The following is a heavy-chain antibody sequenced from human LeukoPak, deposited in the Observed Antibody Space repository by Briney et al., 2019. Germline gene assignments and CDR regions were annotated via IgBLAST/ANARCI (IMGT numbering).Heavy chain of an antibody. V-gene: IGHV4-59*01. CDR2: FHYSGST. D-gene: IGHD3-10*01. CDR3: ARGGASGSHLHWFDP. Sequence: SETLSLTCAVSGGSITSNYWNWIRPPPRERLERSWYFHYSGSTNYNPSLKSRVTISVDTSKNQFSLKLSSVTAADTAVYYCARGGASGSHLHWFDPWGQGTLVTVSS. J-gene: IGHJ5*02. CDR1: GGSITSNY.